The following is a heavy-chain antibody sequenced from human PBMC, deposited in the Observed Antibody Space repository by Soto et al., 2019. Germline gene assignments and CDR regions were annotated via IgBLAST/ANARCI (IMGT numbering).Heavy chain of an antibody. CDR3: ARGGTFDTMIA. CDR1: GFTFSSYS. D-gene: IGHD3-22*01. CDR2: ISSSSTI. Sequence: PGGSLRLSCAASGFTFSSYSMNWVRQAPGKGLEWVSYISSSSTIYYADSVKGRFTISRDNAKNSLYLQMNSLRDEDTAVYYCARGGTFDTMIAWGQGTLVTVSS. V-gene: IGHV3-48*02. J-gene: IGHJ5*02.